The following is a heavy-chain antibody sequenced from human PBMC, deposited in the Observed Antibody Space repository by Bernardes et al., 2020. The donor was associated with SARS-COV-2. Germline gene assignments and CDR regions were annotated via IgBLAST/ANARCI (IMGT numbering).Heavy chain of an antibody. CDR3: AKSVSLAGYYLDY. CDR1: GFSFRNYG. D-gene: IGHD6-19*01. J-gene: IGHJ4*02. V-gene: IGHV3-30*18. CDR2: KPTDAYKE. Sequence: GGSLRLSCAASGFSFRNYGMNWVRQAPGKGLEWVAIKPTDAYKENYADSVKGRFTISRDNAKNMLYLQMDSLRPEDTAVYYCAKSVSLAGYYLDYWGQGTLVTVAS.